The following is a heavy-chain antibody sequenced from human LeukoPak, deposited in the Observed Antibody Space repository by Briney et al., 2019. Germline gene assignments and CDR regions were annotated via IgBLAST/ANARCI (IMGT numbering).Heavy chain of an antibody. V-gene: IGHV5-51*01. J-gene: IGHJ6*02. Sequence: GESLKISCKGSGYSFTSYWIGWVRQMPGKGLEWMGIIYAGDSDTRYSPSFQGQVTISVDKSISTAYLQWSSLQASDTAMYYCARAIGTSQFYFYYGMDVWGQGTTVTDSS. D-gene: IGHD2-2*01. CDR1: GYSFTSYW. CDR3: ARAIGTSQFYFYYGMDV. CDR2: IYAGDSDT.